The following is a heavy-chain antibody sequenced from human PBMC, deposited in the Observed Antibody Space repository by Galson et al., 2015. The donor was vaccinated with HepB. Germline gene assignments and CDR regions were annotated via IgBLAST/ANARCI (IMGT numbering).Heavy chain of an antibody. Sequence: SLRLSCAASGFTFSGSAMHWVRQASGKGLEWVGRIRSKGNSHATAYAPSVKGRFTISRDDSKNTAYLQMNSLKPEDTAVYYCTRDTGDYYGSGDYWGQGTLVTVSS. CDR1: GFTFSGSA. D-gene: IGHD3-10*01. V-gene: IGHV3-73*01. CDR2: IRSKGNSHAT. CDR3: TRDTGDYYGSGDY. J-gene: IGHJ4*02.